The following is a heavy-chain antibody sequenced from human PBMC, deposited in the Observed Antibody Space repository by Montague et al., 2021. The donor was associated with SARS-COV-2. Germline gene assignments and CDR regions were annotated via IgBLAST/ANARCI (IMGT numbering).Heavy chain of an antibody. V-gene: IGHV4-61*01. J-gene: IGHJ6*02. CDR3: ARHPWHITIFGVVTRYGMDV. CDR2: LYYSGST. Sequence: SETLSLTCTVSGDSVSSGSYYQSWIRQPPATVLSWIGYLYYSGSTNYNPSLKSRVTISVDTSKNQFSLKLSSVTAADTAVYYCARHPWHITIFGVVTRYGMDVWGQGTTVTVSS. CDR1: GDSVSSGSYY. D-gene: IGHD3-3*01.